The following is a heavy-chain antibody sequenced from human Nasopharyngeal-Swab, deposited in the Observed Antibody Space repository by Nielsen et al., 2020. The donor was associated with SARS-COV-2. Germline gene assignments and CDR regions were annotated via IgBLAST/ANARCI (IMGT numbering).Heavy chain of an antibody. CDR2: INPNIGGT. CDR1: GYTFTGYY. V-gene: IGHV1-2*06. J-gene: IGHJ6*03. CDR3: ARGGYCTNGVCYPDYYYYYMDV. D-gene: IGHD2-8*01. Sequence: ASVKVSCKASGYTFTGYYMHWVRQAPGQGLEWMGRINPNIGGTNYAQKFQGRVTMTRDTSISTAYMELSRLRSDDTAVYYCARGGYCTNGVCYPDYYYYYMDVWGKGTTVTVSS.